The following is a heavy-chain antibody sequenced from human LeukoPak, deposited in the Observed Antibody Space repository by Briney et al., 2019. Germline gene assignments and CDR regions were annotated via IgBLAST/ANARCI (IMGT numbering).Heavy chain of an antibody. D-gene: IGHD5-18*01. CDR1: GYTFTSYA. Sequence: ASVKVSCKASGYTFTSYAMHWVRQAPGQRLEWMGWINAGNGNTKYSQKFQGRVTITRDTSASTAYVELSSLRSEDTAVYYCARVQSSDTAPPTLGYWGQGTLVTVSS. CDR3: ARVQSSDTAPPTLGY. V-gene: IGHV1-3*01. J-gene: IGHJ4*02. CDR2: INAGNGNT.